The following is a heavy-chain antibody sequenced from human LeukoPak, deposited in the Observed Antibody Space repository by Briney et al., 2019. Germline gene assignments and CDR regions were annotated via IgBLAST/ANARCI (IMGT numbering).Heavy chain of an antibody. Sequence: GGSLRLSCAASGFTVSSNYMSWVRQAPGKGLEWVSVIYSGGSTYYADSVKGRFTISRDNSKNTLYLQMNSLRAEDTAVYYCARVTETDPEYYMDVWGKGTTVTISS. V-gene: IGHV3-53*01. J-gene: IGHJ6*03. D-gene: IGHD2-21*02. CDR3: ARVTETDPEYYMDV. CDR1: GFTVSSNY. CDR2: IYSGGST.